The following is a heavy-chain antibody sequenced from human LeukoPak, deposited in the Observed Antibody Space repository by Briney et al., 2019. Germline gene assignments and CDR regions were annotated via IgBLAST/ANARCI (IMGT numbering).Heavy chain of an antibody. D-gene: IGHD2-2*01. V-gene: IGHV1-69*05. CDR2: IIPIFGTA. CDR3: ARGREVVVPAAMDYYYYMDV. CDR1: GYTLSDYG. Sequence: SVKVSCKASGYTLSDYGISWVRQAPGQGLEWMGGIIPIFGTANYAQKFQGRVTITTDESTSTAYMELSSLRFEDTAVYYCARGREVVVPAAMDYYYYMDVWGKGTAVTVSS. J-gene: IGHJ6*03.